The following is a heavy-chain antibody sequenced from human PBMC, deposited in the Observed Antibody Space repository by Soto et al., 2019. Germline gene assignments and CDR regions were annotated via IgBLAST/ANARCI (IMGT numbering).Heavy chain of an antibody. V-gene: IGHV1-69*12. Sequence: QVQLVQSGAEVKKPGSSVKVSCKASGGTFSSYAISWVRQAPGQGLEWMGGIIPIFGTANYAQKFQGRVTXXAXEXXSTAYLELSSLRSEDTAVYYCARGYDSSGYYYVDYWGQGTLVTVSS. CDR2: IIPIFGTA. CDR3: ARGYDSSGYYYVDY. CDR1: GGTFSSYA. D-gene: IGHD3-22*01. J-gene: IGHJ4*02.